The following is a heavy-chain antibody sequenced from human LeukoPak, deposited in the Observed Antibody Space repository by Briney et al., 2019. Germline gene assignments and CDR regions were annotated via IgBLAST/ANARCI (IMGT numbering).Heavy chain of an antibody. CDR2: INPNSGGT. CDR3: ARDFRAAMVSDWFDP. V-gene: IGHV1-2*02. J-gene: IGHJ5*02. CDR1: GYTFTGYY. D-gene: IGHD5-18*01. Sequence: ASVKVSCKTSGYTFTGYYIHWVRQAPGQGLEWMGWINPNSGGTNYAQKFQGRVTMTRDTSISTAYMELSRPRSDDTAVYYCARDFRAAMVSDWFDPWGQGTLVTVSS.